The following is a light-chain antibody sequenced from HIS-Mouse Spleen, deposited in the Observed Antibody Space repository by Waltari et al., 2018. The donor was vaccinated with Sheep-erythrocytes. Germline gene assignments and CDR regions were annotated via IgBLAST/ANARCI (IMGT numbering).Light chain of an antibody. CDR3: SSYAGSNNWV. CDR1: SSDVVGHNH. V-gene: IGLV2-8*01. J-gene: IGLJ3*02. CDR2: EVS. Sequence: QSALTQPPSASGSPGPSVPISCTGPSSDVVGHNHVAWYQQHPGKAPKLMIYEVSKRPSGVPDRFSGSKSGNTASLTVSGLQAEDEADYYCSSYAGSNNWVFGGGTKLTVL.